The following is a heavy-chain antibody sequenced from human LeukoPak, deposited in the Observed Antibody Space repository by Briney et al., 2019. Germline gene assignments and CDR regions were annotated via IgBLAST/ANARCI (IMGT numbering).Heavy chain of an antibody. D-gene: IGHD1-26*01. CDR1: GGSISSYY. CDR2: ISYSGST. Sequence: SETLSLTCTVSGGSISSYYWSWIRQPPGKGLEWIGYISYSGSTNYNPSLKSRVTISVDTSKNQFSLKLSSVTAADTAVYYCARDFYSGTPSYWGQGTLVTVSS. CDR3: ARDFYSGTPSY. V-gene: IGHV4-59*12. J-gene: IGHJ4*02.